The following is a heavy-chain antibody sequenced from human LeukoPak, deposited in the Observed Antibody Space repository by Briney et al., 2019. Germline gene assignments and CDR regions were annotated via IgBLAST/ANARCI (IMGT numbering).Heavy chain of an antibody. CDR2: INPGGDNT. CDR3: ARIRDGYNDAYDI. Sequence: ASVKVSCKASGYTFTKSYIHWVRQAPGQRLEWMGLINPGGDNTKYAQNFQGRVTMTSDTSARTVYMELSSLRSEDTAIYYCARIRDGYNDAYDIWGQGTVVTVPS. CDR1: GYTFTKSY. J-gene: IGHJ3*02. V-gene: IGHV1-46*01. D-gene: IGHD5-24*01.